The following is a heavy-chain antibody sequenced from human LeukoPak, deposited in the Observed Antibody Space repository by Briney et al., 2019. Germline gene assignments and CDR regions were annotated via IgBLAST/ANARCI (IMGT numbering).Heavy chain of an antibody. V-gene: IGHV3-48*03. CDR3: ASSDFWSGYEGYFDY. D-gene: IGHD3-3*01. CDR1: GFTFSSYE. Sequence: PGGSLRLSCAASGFTFSSYEMNWVRQAPGKGLECVSYISSSGSTKRYADSVKGRFTISRDNAKNSLYLQMNSLRAEDTAVYYCASSDFWSGYEGYFDYWGQGTLVTVSS. J-gene: IGHJ4*02. CDR2: ISSSGSTK.